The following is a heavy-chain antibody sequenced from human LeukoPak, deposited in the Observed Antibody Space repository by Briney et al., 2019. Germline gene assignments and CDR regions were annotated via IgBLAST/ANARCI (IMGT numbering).Heavy chain of an antibody. J-gene: IGHJ2*01. D-gene: IGHD4-11*01. V-gene: IGHV4-59*01. CDR3: AGSNYGKWYFDL. Sequence: SETLSLTCTVSGGSISSYYWSWIRQPPGKGLEWIGYIYYSGSTNYNPSLESRVTISVDTSKNQFSLKLSSVTAADTAVYYCAGSNYGKWYFDLWGRGTLVTVSS. CDR2: IYYSGST. CDR1: GGSISSYY.